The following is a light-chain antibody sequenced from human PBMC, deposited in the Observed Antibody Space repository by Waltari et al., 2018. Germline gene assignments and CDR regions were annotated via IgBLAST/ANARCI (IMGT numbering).Light chain of an antibody. V-gene: IGLV3-1*01. J-gene: IGLJ2*01. Sequence: SYELTQPPSVSVSPGQTASITCSGDRLGDKYASWYQQKPGQSPVLVIYQDFKRPSGIPERFSGSNSGNTATRTISGTQAIDEADYYCQAWDRSSMVFGGGTKLTVL. CDR2: QDF. CDR3: QAWDRSSMV. CDR1: RLGDKY.